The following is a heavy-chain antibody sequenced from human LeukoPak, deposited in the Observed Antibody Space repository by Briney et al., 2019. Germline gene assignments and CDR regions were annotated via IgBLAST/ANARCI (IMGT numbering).Heavy chain of an antibody. CDR3: THYGGDARPFDY. D-gene: IGHD4-23*01. CDR1: GGSISSSNW. Sequence: SETLSLTCAVSGGSISSSNWWSWVRQPPGKGLEWIGSIYYSGSTYYNPSLKSRVSISVDTSKNQFSLKLSSVTAADTAVYYCTHYGGDARPFDYWGQGTLVTVSS. J-gene: IGHJ4*02. CDR2: IYYSGST. V-gene: IGHV4-39*01.